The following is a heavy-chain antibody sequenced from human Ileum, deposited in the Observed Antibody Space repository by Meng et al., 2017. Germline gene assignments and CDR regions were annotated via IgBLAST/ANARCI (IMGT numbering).Heavy chain of an antibody. CDR3: ARDSAFRGATGVVQGGH. Sequence: GGSLRLSCAGSGFTFSDYSMNWVRQAPGKGLEWVSSISSSGTYIFYADSVKGRLTISRDNAKNSLYLQMNSLRAEDTAVYYCARDSAFRGATGVVQGGHWGQGTLVTVSS. CDR2: ISSSGTYI. D-gene: IGHD3-10*01. CDR1: GFTFSDYS. J-gene: IGHJ4*02. V-gene: IGHV3-21*01.